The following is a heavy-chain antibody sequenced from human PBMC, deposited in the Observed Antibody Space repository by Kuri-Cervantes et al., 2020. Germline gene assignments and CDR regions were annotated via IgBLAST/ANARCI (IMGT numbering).Heavy chain of an antibody. CDR2: IYPGDSDT. Sequence: GESLKISCKGSGYSFTSYWIGWVRQMPGKGLEWMGIIYPGDSDTRYSPSFQGQVTISADKSISTAYLQWSSLKASDTAMYYCARLGRWLQLPGIRTTDYFFDYWGQGTLVTVS. V-gene: IGHV5-51*01. CDR3: ARLGRWLQLPGIRTTDYFFDY. J-gene: IGHJ4*02. CDR1: GYSFTSYW. D-gene: IGHD5-24*01.